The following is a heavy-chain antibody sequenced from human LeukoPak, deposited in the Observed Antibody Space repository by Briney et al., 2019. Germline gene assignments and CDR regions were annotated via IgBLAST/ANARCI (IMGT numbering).Heavy chain of an antibody. CDR1: GYTFTSYY. CDR3: ARVASGTRGQTRGLDY. Sequence: ASVKVSCKASGYTFTSYYMHWVRQAPGQGLEWIGIINPSGGSTSYAQKFQGRVTMTRNTSISTAYMELSSLRSEDTAVYYCARVASGTRGQTRGLDYWGQGTLVTVSS. D-gene: IGHD1-1*01. V-gene: IGHV1-46*01. J-gene: IGHJ4*02. CDR2: INPSGGST.